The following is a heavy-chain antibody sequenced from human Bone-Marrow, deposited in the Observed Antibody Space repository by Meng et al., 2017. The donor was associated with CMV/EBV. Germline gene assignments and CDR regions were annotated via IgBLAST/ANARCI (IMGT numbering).Heavy chain of an antibody. CDR2: ISYDGSNK. Sequence: GGSLRLSCAASGFTFSSYAMSWVRQAPGKGLEWVAVISYDGSNKYYADSVKGRFTISRDNSKNTLYLQMNSLRAEDTAVYYCARDSCSSTSCNDAFDIWGQGTMVTVSS. D-gene: IGHD2-2*01. V-gene: IGHV3-30-3*01. J-gene: IGHJ3*02. CDR3: ARDSCSSTSCNDAFDI. CDR1: GFTFSSYA.